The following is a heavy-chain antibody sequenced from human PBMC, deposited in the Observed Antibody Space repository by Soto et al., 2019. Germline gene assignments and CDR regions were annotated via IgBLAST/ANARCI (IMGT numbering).Heavy chain of an antibody. CDR3: EALHEYSGYDRGF. CDR1: GYSFTAYY. D-gene: IGHD5-12*01. CDR2: INPNNGDT. J-gene: IGHJ4*02. V-gene: IGHV1-2*02. Sequence: XSVKVSYNAAGYSFTAYYIHWVRQAPGQGLEWMGWINPNNGDTNYGQRIQGRVTMTRDTSISTAYMELSSLRADDTAVYYCEALHEYSGYDRGFWGQGTRVTVSS.